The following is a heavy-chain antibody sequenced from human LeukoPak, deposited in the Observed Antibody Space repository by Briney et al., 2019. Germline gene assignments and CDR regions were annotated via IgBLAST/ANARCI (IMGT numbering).Heavy chain of an antibody. CDR3: AKDRIVGATTSYDYFDY. V-gene: IGHV3-23*01. CDR2: LGSDGRT. J-gene: IGHJ4*02. CDR1: GFTFSSYA. Sequence: PGGSLRLSCAASGFTFSSYAMSWVRQAPGKGLECVSTLGSDGRTYYADSVKGRFTISRDNSKNTLYLQMNSLRVEDTAVYYCAKDRIVGATTSYDYFDYWGQGTLVTVSS. D-gene: IGHD1-26*01.